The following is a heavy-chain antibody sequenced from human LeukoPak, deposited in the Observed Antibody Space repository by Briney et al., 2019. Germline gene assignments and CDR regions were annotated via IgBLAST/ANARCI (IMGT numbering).Heavy chain of an antibody. V-gene: IGHV1-69*01. D-gene: IGHD3-22*01. CDR1: GGTFSSYA. Sequence: SVKVSCKASGGTFSSYAISWVRQAPGQGLEWMGGIIPIFGTANYAQKFQGRVTITADEPTSTAYMELSSLRSEDTAVYYCASNYYDSSGYYLPYWGQGTLVTVSS. J-gene: IGHJ4*02. CDR2: IIPIFGTA. CDR3: ASNYYDSSGYYLPY.